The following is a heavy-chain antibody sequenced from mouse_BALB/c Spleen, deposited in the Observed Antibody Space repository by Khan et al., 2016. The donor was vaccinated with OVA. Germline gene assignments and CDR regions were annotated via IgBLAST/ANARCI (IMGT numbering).Heavy chain of an antibody. V-gene: IGHV2-6-7*01. J-gene: IGHJ3*01. CDR1: GFSLTDYN. CDR3: AKDGSYNHRGFAY. D-gene: IGHD1-1*02. Sequence: QVQLKESGPGLVAPSQSLSITCTVSGFSLTDYNVNWVRQPPGKGLEWLGMIWGDGSTDYHSALMSRLSISKDNSQSQVFLKLNSLQTDDTARYYCAKDGSYNHRGFAYWGQGTLVTVSA. CDR2: IWGDGST.